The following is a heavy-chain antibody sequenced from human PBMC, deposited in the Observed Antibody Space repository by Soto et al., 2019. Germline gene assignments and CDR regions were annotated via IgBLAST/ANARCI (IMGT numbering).Heavy chain of an antibody. V-gene: IGHV3-11*01. CDR2: ISSSGSTI. Sequence: QVQLVESGGGLVKPGGSLRLSCAASGFTFSDYYMSWIRQAPGKGLEWVPCISSSGSTIYYADSVKGRFTISRDNAKNSLYLQMNSLRAEDTAVYYCASAPAVIVVVTSFDYWGQGTLVTVSS. J-gene: IGHJ4*02. D-gene: IGHD3-22*01. CDR3: ASAPAVIVVVTSFDY. CDR1: GFTFSDYY.